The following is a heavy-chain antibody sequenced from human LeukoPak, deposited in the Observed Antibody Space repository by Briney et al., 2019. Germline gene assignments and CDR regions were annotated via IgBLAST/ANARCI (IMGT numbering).Heavy chain of an antibody. CDR3: AREANSPTARYWYFDL. Sequence: SETLSLTXTVSGGSVSSHYWSWMRQSPGKGLEWIGYVYYSGSTNYNPALKSRVTISLDTSENQFSLKLSSVTAADTAVYYCAREANSPTARYWYFDLWGRGTQVTVSS. CDR1: GGSVSSHY. J-gene: IGHJ2*01. CDR2: VYYSGST. D-gene: IGHD2-21*01. V-gene: IGHV4-59*02.